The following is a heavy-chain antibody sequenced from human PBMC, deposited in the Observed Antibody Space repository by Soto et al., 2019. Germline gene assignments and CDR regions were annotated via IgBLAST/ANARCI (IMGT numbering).Heavy chain of an antibody. D-gene: IGHD1-7*01. CDR3: ARETGTLYYYYYGMDV. J-gene: IGHJ6*02. CDR1: GGTFSSYA. Sequence: QVQLVQSGAEVKKPGSSEKVSCKASGGTFSSYAVSWVRQAPGQGLEWMGGIIPLFGTTSYAQKFQGRVTITADESTNTAYMELSSLRSEDTAVYYCARETGTLYYYYYGMDVWGQGTTVTVSS. V-gene: IGHV1-69*12. CDR2: IIPLFGTT.